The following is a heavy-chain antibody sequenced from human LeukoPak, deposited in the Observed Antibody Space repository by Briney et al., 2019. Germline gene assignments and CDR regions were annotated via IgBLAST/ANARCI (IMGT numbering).Heavy chain of an antibody. V-gene: IGHV4-59*01. D-gene: IGHD3-10*01. Sequence: SETLSLTCTVSGGSISSYYWSWIRQPPGKGLEWIGYIYYSGSTNYNPSLKSRVTISVGTSKNQFSLKLSSVTAADTAVYYCARGGIGSGSYYNWFDPWGQGTLVTVSS. J-gene: IGHJ5*02. CDR2: IYYSGST. CDR3: ARGGIGSGSYYNWFDP. CDR1: GGSISSYY.